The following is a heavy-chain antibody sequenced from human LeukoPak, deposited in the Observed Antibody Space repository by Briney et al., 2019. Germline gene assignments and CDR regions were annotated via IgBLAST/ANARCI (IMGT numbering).Heavy chain of an antibody. V-gene: IGHV3-33*01. CDR1: GFTLSNYG. Sequence: PGGSLRLSCEACGFTLSNYGMHLVRQAPGKGLEWVAVLWHDGTNTDYADSVKGRFTISRDNPKNTLYLQMNSLRAEDTALYYCARDEGSTVVWGPIFYWGQGTLVTVSS. J-gene: IGHJ4*02. CDR2: LWHDGTNT. D-gene: IGHD3-10*01. CDR3: ARDEGSTVVWGPIFY.